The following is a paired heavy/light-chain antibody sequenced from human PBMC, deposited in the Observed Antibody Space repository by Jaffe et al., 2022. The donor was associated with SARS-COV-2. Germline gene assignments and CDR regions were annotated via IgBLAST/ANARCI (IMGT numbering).Light chain of an antibody. Sequence: QSVLTQPPSASGTPGQRVTVSCSGSSSNIGSNTVNWYQQLPGTAPKLLIYSNNQRPSGVPDRFSGSKSGTSASLAISGLQSEDEADYYCTAWDDSLNGRVFGGGTKLTVL. J-gene: IGLJ3*02. V-gene: IGLV1-44*01. CDR2: SNN. CDR3: TAWDDSLNGRV. CDR1: SSNIGSNT.
Heavy chain of an antibody. V-gene: IGHV3-21*01. CDR2: ISSSSDYI. Sequence: EVQLVESGGGLVKPGGSLRLSCAASGFAFSGYSLDWVRQAPGKGLEWVSSISSSSDYIYYADSVKGRFTISRDNAENSLYLQMNSLRAEDTAMYYCVRDLGLAARQGPDYWGQGTLVTVSS. CDR3: VRDLGLAARQGPDY. CDR1: GFAFSGYS. J-gene: IGHJ4*02. D-gene: IGHD6-6*01.